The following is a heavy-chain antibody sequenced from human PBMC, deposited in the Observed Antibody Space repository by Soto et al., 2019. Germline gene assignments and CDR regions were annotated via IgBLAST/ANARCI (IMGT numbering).Heavy chain of an antibody. D-gene: IGHD1-20*01. J-gene: IGHJ5*02. CDR3: ARTRITSTAATFDP. CDR1: GGSLSTYY. V-gene: IGHV4-59*01. CDR2: MSYSGSS. Sequence: LSLTCTVSGGSLSTYYWSWIRQPPGKGLEWIVYMSYSGSSNYNPSLKSRVIMSVDTSKNQVSLKLSSVTAADTAVYYCARTRITSTAATFDPWGQGTLVTVSS.